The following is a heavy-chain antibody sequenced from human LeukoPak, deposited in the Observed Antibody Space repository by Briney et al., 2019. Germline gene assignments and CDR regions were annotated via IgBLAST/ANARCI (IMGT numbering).Heavy chain of an antibody. CDR2: LNQDGGGK. CDR1: GFTFGDYA. V-gene: IGHV3-7*01. J-gene: IGHJ4*02. CDR3: AKAGREVDSNSWYLFFDS. Sequence: GRSLRLSCTASGFTFGDYAMSWVRHAPGKGLEWVAHLNQDGGGKYYVDSVRGRFTISGENAKNSVDLLMNNVRAEDTAVYYCAKAGREVDSNSWYLFFDSWGQGTLVTVSS. D-gene: IGHD6-13*01.